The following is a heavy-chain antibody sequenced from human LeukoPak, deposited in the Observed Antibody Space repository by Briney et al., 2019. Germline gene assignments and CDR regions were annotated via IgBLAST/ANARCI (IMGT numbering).Heavy chain of an antibody. Sequence: GGSLRLSCAASGFTFSSYSRNWVRQAPGKGLEWVSYISSSSSTIYYADSVKGRFTISRDNAKNSLYLQMNSLRAEDTAVYYCARAPHRRYCSSTSCSLYFDYWGQETLVTVSS. CDR1: GFTFSSYS. J-gene: IGHJ4*02. CDR2: ISSSSSTI. V-gene: IGHV3-48*01. D-gene: IGHD2-2*01. CDR3: ARAPHRRYCSSTSCSLYFDY.